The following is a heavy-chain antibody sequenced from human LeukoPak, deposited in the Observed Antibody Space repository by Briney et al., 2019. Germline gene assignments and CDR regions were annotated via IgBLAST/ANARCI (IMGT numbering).Heavy chain of an antibody. V-gene: IGHV3-43*01. J-gene: IGHJ4*02. CDR3: AKSGLITGGDYAIDY. Sequence: GGSLRLSCVASGFTFDDYTMHWVRQAPGKGLEWISLIRWDGATTYYADSVKGRFTISRDNSKNSLYLQMNSLATEDTALYYCAKSGLITGGDYAIDYWGQGTLVTVSS. D-gene: IGHD2-21*02. CDR2: IRWDGATT. CDR1: GFTFDDYT.